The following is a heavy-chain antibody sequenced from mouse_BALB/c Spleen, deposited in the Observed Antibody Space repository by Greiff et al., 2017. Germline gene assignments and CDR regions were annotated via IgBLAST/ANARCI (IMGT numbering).Heavy chain of an antibody. V-gene: IGHV10-1*02. D-gene: IGHD2-1*01. CDR2: IRSKSNNYAT. Sequence: EVQLVESGGGLVQPKGSLKLSCAASGFTFNTYAMNWVRQAPGKGLEWVARIRSKSNNYATYYADSVKDRFTISRDDSQSMLYLQMNNLKTEDTAMYYCVRHAGDGNPWFAYWGQGTLVTVSA. J-gene: IGHJ3*01. CDR1: GFTFNTYA. CDR3: VRHAGDGNPWFAY.